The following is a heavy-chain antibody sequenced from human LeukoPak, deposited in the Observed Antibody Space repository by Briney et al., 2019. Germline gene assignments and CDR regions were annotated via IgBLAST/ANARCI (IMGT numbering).Heavy chain of an antibody. CDR3: ARGTSFGLMNSDN. Sequence: MSSETLSLTCSISGGSISINNFWWGWIRQSPGKAMEWVGSVYYSGSTYYNPSLTRRLTMSVDTSENQFSLKLTSLTAADTAVYYCARGTSFGLMNSDNWGQGTLVIVSS. V-gene: IGHV4-39*07. D-gene: IGHD2-8*01. CDR2: VYYSGST. J-gene: IGHJ4*02. CDR1: GGSISINNFW.